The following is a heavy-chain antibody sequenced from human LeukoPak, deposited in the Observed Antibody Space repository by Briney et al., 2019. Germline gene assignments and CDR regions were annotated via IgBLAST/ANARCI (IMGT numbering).Heavy chain of an antibody. J-gene: IGHJ4*02. CDR2: ISSSSSYI. CDR3: ASGYDFWSGYYLLYLDY. D-gene: IGHD3-3*01. Sequence: RSGGSLRLSCAASGFTFSSYSMNWVRQAPGKGLEWVSSISSSSSYIYYADSVKGRFTISRDNAKNSLYLQMNSLRAEDTAVYYCASGYDFWSGYYLLYLDYWGQGTLVTVSS. V-gene: IGHV3-21*01. CDR1: GFTFSSYS.